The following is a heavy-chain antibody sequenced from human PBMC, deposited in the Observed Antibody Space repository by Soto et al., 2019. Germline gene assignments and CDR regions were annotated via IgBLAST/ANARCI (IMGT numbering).Heavy chain of an antibody. Sequence: SETLSLTCAVSGGSISSSNWWSWVRQPPGKGLEWIGEIYHSGSTSYTPSLKSRVTISVDKSKNQLSLKLSSVSAADTAVYYCARFLITVNDRGCGMDVWGQGTTVTVSS. CDR1: GGSISSSNW. CDR2: IYHSGST. D-gene: IGHD4-17*01. CDR3: ARFLITVNDRGCGMDV. V-gene: IGHV4-4*02. J-gene: IGHJ6*02.